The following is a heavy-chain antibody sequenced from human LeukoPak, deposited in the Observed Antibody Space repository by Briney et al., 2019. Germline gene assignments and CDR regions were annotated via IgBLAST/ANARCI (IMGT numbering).Heavy chain of an antibody. CDR3: AREGVGYCSSTSCSPVDY. V-gene: IGHV1-69*04. CDR2: IIPILGIA. J-gene: IGHJ4*02. CDR1: GGTFSSYA. Sequence: SVKVSCKAYGGTFSSYAISWVRQAPGQGLEWMGRIIPILGIANYAQKFQGRVTITADKSTSTAYMELSSLRSEDTAVYYCAREGVGYCSSTSCSPVDYWGQGTLVTVSS. D-gene: IGHD2-2*01.